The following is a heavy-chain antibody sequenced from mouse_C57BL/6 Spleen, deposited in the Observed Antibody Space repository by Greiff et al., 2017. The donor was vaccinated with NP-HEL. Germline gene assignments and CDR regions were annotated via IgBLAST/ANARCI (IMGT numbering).Heavy chain of an antibody. CDR2: IYPSDSET. Sequence: QVQLKQPGAELVRPGSSVKLSCKASGYTFTSYWMDWVKQRPGQGLEWIGNIYPSDSETHYNQKFKDKATLTVDKSSSTAYMQLSSLTSEDSAVYYCARGNYGYSTWFAYWGQGTLVTVSA. J-gene: IGHJ3*01. D-gene: IGHD2-2*01. V-gene: IGHV1-61*01. CDR3: ARGNYGYSTWFAY. CDR1: GYTFTSYW.